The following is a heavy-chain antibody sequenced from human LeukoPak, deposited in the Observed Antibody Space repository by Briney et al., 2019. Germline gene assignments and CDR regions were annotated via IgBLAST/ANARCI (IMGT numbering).Heavy chain of an antibody. D-gene: IGHD4-11*01. CDR3: ARGTTAPFDP. J-gene: IGHJ5*02. Sequence: ASVKVSCKASGYTFTRYYMHWVRQAPGQGLEWVGIISPSGGSTGYAQKFQGRVTMTRDTSTSTVYMELSSLRSEDTAVYYCARGTTAPFDPWGQGTLVTVSS. V-gene: IGHV1-46*01. CDR2: ISPSGGST. CDR1: GYTFTRYY.